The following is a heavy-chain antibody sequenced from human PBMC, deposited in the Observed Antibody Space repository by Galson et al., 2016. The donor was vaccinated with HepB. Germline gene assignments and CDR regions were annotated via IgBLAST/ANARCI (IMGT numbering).Heavy chain of an antibody. CDR2: ILYDGSNK. V-gene: IGHV3-30*18. J-gene: IGHJ6*02. CDR1: GFTLTHYG. Sequence: SLRLSCATSGFTLTHYGMLWVRQAPGKGLEWVAVILYDGSNKYYADSVKGRFTISRDNSKNTLYLQMNSLRAEDTAVYYCAKDRNRYDFYSMDVWGQGTTVTVSS. D-gene: IGHD5-12*01. CDR3: AKDRNRYDFYSMDV.